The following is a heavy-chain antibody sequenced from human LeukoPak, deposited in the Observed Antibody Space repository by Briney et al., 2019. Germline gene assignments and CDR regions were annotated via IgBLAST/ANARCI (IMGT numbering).Heavy chain of an antibody. CDR1: GYSFTSYW. CDR3: ARHLDYDYVWGSYRRYYFDY. CDR2: IYPGDSDT. Sequence: PGESLKISCKGSGYSFTSYWIGWVRQIPGKGPEWIGIIYPGDSDTRYSPSFQGQVTISADKSISTAYLQWSSLKASDTAMYYCARHLDYDYVWGSYRRYYFDYWGQGTLVTVSS. D-gene: IGHD3-16*02. J-gene: IGHJ4*02. V-gene: IGHV5-51*01.